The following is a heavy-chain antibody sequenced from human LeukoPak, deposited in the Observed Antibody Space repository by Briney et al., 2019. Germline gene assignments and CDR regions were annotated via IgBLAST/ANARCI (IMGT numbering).Heavy chain of an antibody. CDR3: ARNYYYYYMDV. V-gene: IGHV4-4*09. CDR1: GGSISSYY. Sequence: SETLSLTCTVSGGSISSYYWSWIRQPPWKGLEWIGYIYTSGSTNYNPSLKSRVTISVDTSKNQFSLKLSSVTAADTAVYYCARNYYYYYMDVWGKGTTVTVSS. J-gene: IGHJ6*03. CDR2: IYTSGST.